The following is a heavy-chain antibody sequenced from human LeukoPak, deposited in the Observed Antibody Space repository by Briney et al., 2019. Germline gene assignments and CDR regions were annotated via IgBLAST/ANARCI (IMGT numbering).Heavy chain of an antibody. CDR3: ARVPHILTAYYEGPHYFDY. Sequence: PGGSLRLSCAASGFTFNNYAMNWVRQAPGKGLEWVSSISGSGGSTYYADSVKGRFTISRDNAKNSLYLQMNSLRAEDTAVYYCARVPHILTAYYEGPHYFDYWGQGTLVTVSS. CDR2: ISGSGGST. D-gene: IGHD3-9*01. J-gene: IGHJ4*02. CDR1: GFTFNNYA. V-gene: IGHV3-23*01.